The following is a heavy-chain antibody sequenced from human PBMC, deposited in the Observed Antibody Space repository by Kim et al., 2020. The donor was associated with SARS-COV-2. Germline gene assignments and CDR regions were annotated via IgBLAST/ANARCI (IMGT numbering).Heavy chain of an antibody. Sequence: GGSLRLSCAASGFTFSSYSMNWVRQAPGKGLEWVSSISSSSSYIYYADSVKGRFTISRDNAKNSLYLQMNSLRAEDTAVYYCAREVGAVAGYYYYGMGVWGQGTTVTVSS. V-gene: IGHV3-21*01. D-gene: IGHD6-19*01. CDR1: GFTFSSYS. CDR3: AREVGAVAGYYYYGMGV. J-gene: IGHJ6*02. CDR2: ISSSSSYI.